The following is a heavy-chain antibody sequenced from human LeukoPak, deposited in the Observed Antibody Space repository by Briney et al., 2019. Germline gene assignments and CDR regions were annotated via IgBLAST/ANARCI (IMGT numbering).Heavy chain of an antibody. CDR3: ALLAVASVFDY. CDR2: ISSGASTM. V-gene: IGHV3-48*03. CDR1: GFMFSSFE. J-gene: IGHJ4*02. D-gene: IGHD6-19*01. Sequence: GGSLRLSCAASGFMFSSFEMYWVRQAPGKGLEWVSYISSGASTMYYADSVKGRFTISRDNARNSLFLQMNSLRAEDTAVYYCALLAVASVFDYWGQGTLVTVSS.